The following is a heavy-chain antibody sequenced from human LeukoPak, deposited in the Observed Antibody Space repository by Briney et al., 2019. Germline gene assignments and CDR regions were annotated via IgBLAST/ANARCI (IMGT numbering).Heavy chain of an antibody. CDR3: ARIRSHGYFDY. V-gene: IGHV3-74*01. Sequence: GGSLRLSCAASGFTFSSYWMHWVRQAPGKGLVWVSRINSDGSSTSYADSVKGRITISRDNAKNTLYLQMNSLRAEDTAVYYCARIRSHGYFDYWGQGTLVTVSS. CDR2: INSDGSST. J-gene: IGHJ4*02. CDR1: GFTFSSYW. D-gene: IGHD3-10*01.